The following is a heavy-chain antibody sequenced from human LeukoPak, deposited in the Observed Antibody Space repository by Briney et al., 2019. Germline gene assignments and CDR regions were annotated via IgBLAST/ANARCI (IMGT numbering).Heavy chain of an antibody. CDR3: ARARPRDIVVVPAAKDHYYGMDV. CDR2: ISSSGSTI. CDR1: GFTISSYE. V-gene: IGHV3-48*03. Sequence: GGSLRLSCAASGFTISSYEMNWVGQARGKGLEWVSYISSSGSTIYYADSVKGRFTISRDNAKNSLYLQMNSLRAEDTAVYYCARARPRDIVVVPAAKDHYYGMDVWGKGTTVTVSS. J-gene: IGHJ6*04. D-gene: IGHD2-2*01.